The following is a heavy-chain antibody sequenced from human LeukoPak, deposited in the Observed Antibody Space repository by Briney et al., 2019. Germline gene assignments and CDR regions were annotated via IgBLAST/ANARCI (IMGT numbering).Heavy chain of an antibody. V-gene: IGHV3-30-3*01. Sequence: GGSLRLSCAASGFTFSSYAMHWVRQAPGKGLEWVAVISYDGSNKYYADSVKGRFTISRDNSKNTLYLQMNSLRAEDTAVYYCARDQYYDILTGYYNSYYYYYGMDVWGQGTTVTVSS. J-gene: IGHJ6*02. CDR1: GFTFSSYA. D-gene: IGHD3-9*01. CDR3: ARDQYYDILTGYYNSYYYYYGMDV. CDR2: ISYDGSNK.